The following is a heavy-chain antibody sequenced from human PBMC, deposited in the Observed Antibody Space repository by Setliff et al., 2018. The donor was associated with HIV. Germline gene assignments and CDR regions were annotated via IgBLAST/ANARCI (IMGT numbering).Heavy chain of an antibody. CDR3: AAGPFSRGPYHWVPN. D-gene: IGHD3-10*01. J-gene: IGHJ4*02. V-gene: IGHV1-69-2*01. Sequence: ASVKVSCKTSGYTFTDAFINWVRQAPGKGLEHMGRISPGNGKALYFEKFQGRVTMTADVSKETAYLDVRGLRSDDTATYFCAAGPFSRGPYHWVPNWGQGTLVTVSS. CDR2: ISPGNGKA. CDR1: GYTFTDAF.